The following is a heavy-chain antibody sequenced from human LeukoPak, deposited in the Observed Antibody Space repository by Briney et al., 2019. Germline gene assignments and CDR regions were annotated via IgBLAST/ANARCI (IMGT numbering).Heavy chain of an antibody. V-gene: IGHV4-39*07. Sequence: SETLSLTCTVSGGSISSNSYYWGWIRQPPGKGLKWIGSIYYSGSTYYNPSLKSRVTISVDTSKNQFSLKLSSVTAEDTAVYYCAKSGLNRFDYWGQGTLVTVSS. J-gene: IGHJ4*02. CDR3: AKSGLNRFDY. CDR1: GGSISSNSYY. CDR2: IYYSGST. D-gene: IGHD2-15*01.